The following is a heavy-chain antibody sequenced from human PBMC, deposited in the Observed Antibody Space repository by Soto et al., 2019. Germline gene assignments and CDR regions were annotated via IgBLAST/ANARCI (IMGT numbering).Heavy chain of an antibody. CDR2: ISYDGSNK. CDR3: EKRRNVLRFLEWSSGMEV. J-gene: IGHJ6*02. V-gene: IGHV3-30*18. CDR1: GFIFSSYG. D-gene: IGHD3-3*01. Sequence: QVQVVESGGGVVQPGRSLRLSCAASGFIFSSYGMHWVRQAPGKGLEWVAFISYDGSNKYYADSVKGRLTISRDNSKNTLYLQMNSLRSEDTAVYYCEKRRNVLRFLEWSSGMEVWGQGTTVTVSS.